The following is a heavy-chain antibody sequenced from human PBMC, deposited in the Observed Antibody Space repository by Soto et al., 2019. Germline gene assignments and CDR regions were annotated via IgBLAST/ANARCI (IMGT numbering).Heavy chain of an antibody. CDR1: GFTFSSYS. D-gene: IGHD5-18*01. CDR3: ARGPRDDTAMETEFDY. CDR2: ISSSSSYI. J-gene: IGHJ4*02. Sequence: EVQLVESGGGLVKPGGSLRLSCAASGFTFSSYSMNWVRQAPGKGLEWVSSISSSSSYIYYADSVKGRFTISRDNAKNSLYLQMNSLRAEDTAVYYCARGPRDDTAMETEFDYGGQGTLVTVSS. V-gene: IGHV3-21*01.